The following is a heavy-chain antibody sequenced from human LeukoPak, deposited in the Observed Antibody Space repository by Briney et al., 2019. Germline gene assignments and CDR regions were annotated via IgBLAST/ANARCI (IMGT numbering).Heavy chain of an antibody. CDR2: ISAYNGNT. V-gene: IGHV1-18*01. D-gene: IGHD3-3*01. J-gene: IGHJ4*02. CDR3: ARGPDTIFGVVTPAH. Sequence: GASVKVSFKASGYTFTSYGISWVRQAPGQGLEWMGWISAYNGNTNYAQKLQGRVTMTTDTSTSTAYMELRSLRSDDTAVYYCARGPDTIFGVVTPAHWGQGTLVTVSS. CDR1: GYTFTSYG.